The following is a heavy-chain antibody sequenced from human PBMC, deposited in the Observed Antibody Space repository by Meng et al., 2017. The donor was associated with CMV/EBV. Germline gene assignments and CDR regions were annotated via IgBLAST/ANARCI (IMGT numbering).Heavy chain of an antibody. CDR3: ARGRDYGDYNWFDP. D-gene: IGHD4-17*01. CDR2: IYYRGST. V-gene: IGHV4-31*02. J-gene: IGHJ5*02. Sequence: PGGSISSGGYYWGWIRQHPGKGLEWIGNIYYRGSTYYNASLKSRLSISIDTSNNQFSLRLTSVSAADTAVYYCARGRDYGDYNWFDPWGQGTLVTVSS. CDR1: GGSISSGGYY.